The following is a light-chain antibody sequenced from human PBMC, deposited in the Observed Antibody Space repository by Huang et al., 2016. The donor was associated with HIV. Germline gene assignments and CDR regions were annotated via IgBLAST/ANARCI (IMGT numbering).Light chain of an antibody. CDR2: EAA. CDR3: LQYDTLPYT. V-gene: IGKV1-33*01. Sequence: DIQMTQSPSSLSASVGDRVTITCQASQDIRIHLNWYQQKPGKAPTLLIYEAANLPTGVPSRFRGSRSGTDFTFTISSLQPEDFVTYYCLQYDTLPYTFGQGTKLEIK. CDR1: QDIRIH. J-gene: IGKJ2*01.